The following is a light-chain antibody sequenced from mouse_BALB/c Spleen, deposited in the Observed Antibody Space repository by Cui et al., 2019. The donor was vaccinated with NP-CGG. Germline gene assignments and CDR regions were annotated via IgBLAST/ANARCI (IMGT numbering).Light chain of an antibody. CDR2: YAS. CDR1: QSINNN. CDR3: QRSFT. J-gene: IGKJ4*01. Sequence: DIVLTQSPATLSVTPGDSVSLSFRASQSINNNQHWYQQKSHMSPRLLVKYASQSISGIPARFSGSGSGTGFTLSINSVETEDFGMYFCQRSFTFGSGTKLEIK. V-gene: IGKV5-43*01.